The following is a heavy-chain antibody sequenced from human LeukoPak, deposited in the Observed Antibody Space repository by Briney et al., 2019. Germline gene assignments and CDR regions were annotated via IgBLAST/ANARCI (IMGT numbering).Heavy chain of an antibody. CDR2: IYYSGST. J-gene: IGHJ3*02. Sequence: PSETLSLTCTVSGGSISSGGYDWSWIRQHPGKGLEWIGYIYYSGSTYYNPSLKSRVTISVDTSKNQFSLRLSSVTAADTAVYYCAREGPGSSGYSGHDAFDIWGQGTMVTVSS. D-gene: IGHD3-22*01. V-gene: IGHV4-31*03. CDR1: GGSISSGGYD. CDR3: AREGPGSSGYSGHDAFDI.